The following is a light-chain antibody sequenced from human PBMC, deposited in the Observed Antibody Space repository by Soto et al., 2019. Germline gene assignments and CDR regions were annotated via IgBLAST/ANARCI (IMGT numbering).Light chain of an antibody. V-gene: IGKV1-12*01. Sequence: DIQMTQSPSSLSASVGDRVTITCRASQGISSYLAWYQQKPGKAPKLLIHATSGLQGGVPSRFSGSGSGTDFTLTISNLQSEDFATYYCQQANSFPLTFGGGTKVDIK. CDR2: ATS. CDR3: QQANSFPLT. CDR1: QGISSY. J-gene: IGKJ4*01.